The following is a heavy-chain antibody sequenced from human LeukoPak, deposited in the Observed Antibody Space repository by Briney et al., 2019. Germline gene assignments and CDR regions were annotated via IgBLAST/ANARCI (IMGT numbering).Heavy chain of an antibody. CDR3: ASRKLGNDY. J-gene: IGHJ4*02. Sequence: SETLSLTCTVSGGSISSGSYYWSWSRQPPGKGLEWIGYIYHTGSTSYSPSLKSRVTISADTSQNQFSLKLSSVTAADTAVYYCASRKLGNDYWGQGTLVTVSS. CDR1: GGSISSGSYY. V-gene: IGHV4-61*01. D-gene: IGHD7-27*01. CDR2: IYHTGST.